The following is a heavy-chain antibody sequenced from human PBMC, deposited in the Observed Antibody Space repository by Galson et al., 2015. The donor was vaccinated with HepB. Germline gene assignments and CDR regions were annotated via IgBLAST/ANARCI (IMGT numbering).Heavy chain of an antibody. CDR3: ARHVDDYNFWSIFGSLWGMDV. CDR2: IFYSGST. Sequence: SETLSLTCTVSGGSINRYYWSWIRQPPGKGLEWIGYIFYSGSTKYNPSLKSRVTISVDTSKNQFSLELSSMTAADTAVYYCARHVDDYNFWSIFGSLWGMDVWGQGTTVTVSS. J-gene: IGHJ6*02. D-gene: IGHD3-3*01. V-gene: IGHV4-59*08. CDR1: GGSINRYY.